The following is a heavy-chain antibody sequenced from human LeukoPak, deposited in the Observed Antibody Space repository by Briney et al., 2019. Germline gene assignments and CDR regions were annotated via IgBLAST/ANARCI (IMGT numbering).Heavy chain of an antibody. D-gene: IGHD3-10*01. CDR1: GFTVSSNY. CDR3: AKAGSGSYYRRDSWFDP. V-gene: IGHV3-66*01. Sequence: PGGSLRLSCAASGFTVSSNYMSWVRQAPGKGLEWVSVIYSGGSTYYADSVKGRFTISRDNSKNTLYLQMNSLRVEDTAVYYCAKAGSGSYYRRDSWFDPWGQGTLVTVSS. J-gene: IGHJ5*02. CDR2: IYSGGST.